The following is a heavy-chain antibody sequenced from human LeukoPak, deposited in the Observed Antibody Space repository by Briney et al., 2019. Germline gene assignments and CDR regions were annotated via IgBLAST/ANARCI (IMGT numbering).Heavy chain of an antibody. CDR3: ARNGGLFWSGYHDAFDI. Sequence: SETLSLTCTVSGGSISSSSYYWGWIRQPPGKGLEWIGSIYYSGSTYYNPSLKSRVTISVDTSKNQFSLKLSSVTAADTAVYYCARNGGLFWSGYHDAFDIWGQGTMVTVSS. J-gene: IGHJ3*02. CDR1: GGSISSSSYY. V-gene: IGHV4-39*01. CDR2: IYYSGST. D-gene: IGHD3-3*01.